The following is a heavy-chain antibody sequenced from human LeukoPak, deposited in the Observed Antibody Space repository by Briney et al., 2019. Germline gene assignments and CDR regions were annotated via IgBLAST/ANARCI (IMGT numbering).Heavy chain of an antibody. CDR2: IYYSGST. D-gene: IGHD6-19*01. CDR3: ARRGGSSGWLNWFDP. J-gene: IGHJ5*02. V-gene: IGHV4-59*01. Sequence: SETLSLTCTVSGGSISSYYWSWIRQPPGKGLEWIGYIYYSGSTNYNPSLKRRVTISVDTSKNQFSLKLSSVTAADTAVYYCARRGGSSGWLNWFDPWGQGTLVTVSS. CDR1: GGSISSYY.